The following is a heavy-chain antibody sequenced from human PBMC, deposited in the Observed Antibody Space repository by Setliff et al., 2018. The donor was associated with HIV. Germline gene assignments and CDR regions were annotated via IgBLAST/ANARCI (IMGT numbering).Heavy chain of an antibody. D-gene: IGHD3-16*01. CDR1: GGSISSYF. CDR2: IYYSGST. J-gene: IGHJ6*03. CDR3: AREGGSDHYYYYMDV. Sequence: SETLSLTCTVSGGSISSYFWSWIRQPPGKGLEWVGYIYYSGSTNYNPSLKGRVPISVYRSKKQFSLKLTSVTPADTAVYYCAREGGSDHYYYYMDVWDKGTTVTVSS. V-gene: IGHV4-59*01.